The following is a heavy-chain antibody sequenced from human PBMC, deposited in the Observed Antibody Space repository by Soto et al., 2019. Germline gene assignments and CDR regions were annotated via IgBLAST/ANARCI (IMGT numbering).Heavy chain of an antibody. Sequence: SETLSLTCTVSGGSISSYYWSWIRQPPGKGLEWIGYIYYSGSTNYNPSLKSRVTISVDTSKNQFSLKLSSVTAADTAVYYCARDLRRGNYSPPSDYWGQGALVTVSS. V-gene: IGHV4-59*01. D-gene: IGHD1-7*01. J-gene: IGHJ4*02. CDR2: IYYSGST. CDR1: GGSISSYY. CDR3: ARDLRRGNYSPPSDY.